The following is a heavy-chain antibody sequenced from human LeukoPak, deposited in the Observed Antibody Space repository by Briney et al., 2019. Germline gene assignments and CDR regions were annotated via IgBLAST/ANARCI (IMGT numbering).Heavy chain of an antibody. CDR2: ISGSGGST. CDR3: AKGRRITMVRGVIIPYYYYYGMDV. V-gene: IGHV3-23*01. CDR1: GFTFSSYA. Sequence: GGSLRLSCAASGFTFSSYAMSWVRQAPGKGLEWVSAISGSGGSTYYADSVKGRFTISRDNSKNTLYLQMNSLRAEDTAVYYCAKGRRITMVRGVIIPYYYYYGMDVWSQGTTVTVSS. D-gene: IGHD3-10*01. J-gene: IGHJ6*02.